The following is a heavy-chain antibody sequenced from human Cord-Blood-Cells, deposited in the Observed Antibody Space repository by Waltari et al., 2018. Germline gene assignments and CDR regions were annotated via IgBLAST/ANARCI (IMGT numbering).Heavy chain of an antibody. Sequence: QVQLVQSGAEVKKPGSSVKVSCKASGGTFSSYAISWVRQAPGQGLEWMGGLVPSFGTANYAQKFQGRVTITAAESTSTAYMELSSLRSEDTAVYYCARGHGWWDDAFDIWGQGTMVTVSS. V-gene: IGHV1-69*12. CDR1: GGTFSSYA. CDR3: ARGHGWWDDAFDI. CDR2: LVPSFGTA. D-gene: IGHD6-19*01. J-gene: IGHJ3*02.